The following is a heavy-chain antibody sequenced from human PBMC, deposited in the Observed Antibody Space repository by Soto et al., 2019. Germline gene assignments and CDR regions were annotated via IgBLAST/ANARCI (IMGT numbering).Heavy chain of an antibody. CDR2: ISGSGGST. V-gene: IGHV3-23*01. J-gene: IGHJ6*02. D-gene: IGHD3-3*01. CDR3: AKDISIFGVVIIQPYYYGMDV. CDR1: GFTFSSYA. Sequence: PGGSLRLSCAASGFTFSSYAMSWVRQAPGKGLEWVSAISGSGGSTYYADSVKGRFTISRDNSKNTLYRQMNSLKAEDTAVYYCAKDISIFGVVIIQPYYYGMDVWGQGTTVTVSS.